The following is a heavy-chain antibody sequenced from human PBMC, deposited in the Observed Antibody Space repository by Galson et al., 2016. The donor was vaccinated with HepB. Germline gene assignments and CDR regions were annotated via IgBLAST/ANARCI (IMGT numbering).Heavy chain of an antibody. J-gene: IGHJ4*02. CDR1: GFTLRTYD. D-gene: IGHD4-17*01. Sequence: SLRLSCAASGFTLRTYDVNWVRQAPGKGLEWISQISSSGVTPNYADSVKGRFTNSRDNAENSVSLQMDSLRVEDTAVYYCARDFDYGDSASWGQGTLATVSS. CDR3: ARDFDYGDSAS. CDR2: ISSSGVTP. V-gene: IGHV3-48*03.